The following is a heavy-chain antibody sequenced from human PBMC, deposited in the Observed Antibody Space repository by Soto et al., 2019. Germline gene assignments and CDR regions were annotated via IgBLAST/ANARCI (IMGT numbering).Heavy chain of an antibody. CDR3: VRDNSHIIVTPFEL. CDR1: GGTFSNFG. Sequence: PXGSRRRTCAASGGTFSNFGMNWVRQFPGKGLDWLSYINFRGATTYYAGSVRGRFTISRENAKNSVFLQMHSLRVEDTAISYCVRDNSHIIVTPFELWGQGNLVTVSS. D-gene: IGHD2-21*01. V-gene: IGHV3-48*03. CDR2: INFRGATT. J-gene: IGHJ4*02.